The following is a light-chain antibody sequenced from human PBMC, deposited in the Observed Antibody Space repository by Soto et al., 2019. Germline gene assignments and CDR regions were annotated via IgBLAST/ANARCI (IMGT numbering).Light chain of an antibody. CDR3: NSYTSSSILPV. CDR1: SRDVGGYNY. J-gene: IGLJ2*01. V-gene: IGLV2-14*01. CDR2: EVT. Sequence: QSALTQPASVSGSPGQSITISCTGTSRDVGGYNYVSWYQQHPGKAPKLMIYEVTNRPSGVSNRFSGSKSGNTASLTISGLQAEDEADYYCNSYTSSSILPVFGGGTKLPVL.